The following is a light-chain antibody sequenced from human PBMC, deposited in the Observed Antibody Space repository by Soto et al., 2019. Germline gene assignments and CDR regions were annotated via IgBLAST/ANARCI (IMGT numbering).Light chain of an antibody. V-gene: IGKV2-28*01. CDR2: LGS. Sequence: DIVMTQSPLSLPVTPGEPASISCRSSQSLLHSNGYNCLDWYLQKPGQSLQLLIHLGSNRASGVPDRFSGSGSGTDFTLKISRVEAEDVGVYYCMQALQTPVTFGGGTKVEIK. J-gene: IGKJ4*01. CDR3: MQALQTPVT. CDR1: QSLLHSNGYNC.